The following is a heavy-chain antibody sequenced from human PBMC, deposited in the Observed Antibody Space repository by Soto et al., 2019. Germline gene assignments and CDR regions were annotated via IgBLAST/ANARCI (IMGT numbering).Heavy chain of an antibody. CDR3: ARDVWVGYSSGWHSYRNSVGGMDV. CDR1: GGPFSNDA. CDR2: IIPIFGTP. D-gene: IGHD6-19*01. V-gene: IGHV1-69*01. J-gene: IGHJ6*02. Sequence: QVQLVQSGAEVKKPGSSVKVSCKASGGPFSNDAINWVRQAPGQGLEWMGGIIPTFTPGIIPIFGTPTYAQNFQGRVTSTADESTSTAYMELSSRRSDDTAVDYCARDVWVGYSSGWHSYRNSVGGMDVWGQRTTVTVS.